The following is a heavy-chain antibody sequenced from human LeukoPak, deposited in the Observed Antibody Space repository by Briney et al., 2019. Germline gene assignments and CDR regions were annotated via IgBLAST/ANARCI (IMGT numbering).Heavy chain of an antibody. CDR1: GYTLTELS. D-gene: IGHD5-18*01. Sequence: ASVKVSCKGSGYTLTELSMHWVRQAPGKGLEWMGGFDPEDGGTIYAQKFQGRVTMTEDTSTDTAYMELSSLRSEDTAVYYCAKRIQSAMAMGYWGQGTLVTVSS. CDR2: FDPEDGGT. V-gene: IGHV1-24*01. CDR3: AKRIQSAMAMGY. J-gene: IGHJ4*02.